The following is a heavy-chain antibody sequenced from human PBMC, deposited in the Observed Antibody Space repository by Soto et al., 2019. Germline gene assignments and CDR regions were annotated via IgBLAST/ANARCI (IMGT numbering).Heavy chain of an antibody. CDR1: GFTFSSYS. V-gene: IGHV3-48*02. CDR3: ARDSGRTGSWGSGWTSGYYYGMDV. J-gene: IGHJ6*02. Sequence: PGGSLRLSCAASGFTFSSYSMNWVRQAPGKGLEWVSYISSSSSTIYYADSVKGRFTISRDNAKNSLYLQMNSLRDEDTAVYYCARDSGRTGSWGSGWTSGYYYGMDVWGQGTTVTVSS. D-gene: IGHD6-19*01. CDR2: ISSSSSTI.